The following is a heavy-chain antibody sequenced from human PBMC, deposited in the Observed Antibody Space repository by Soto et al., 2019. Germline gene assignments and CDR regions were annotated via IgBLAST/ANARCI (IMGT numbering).Heavy chain of an antibody. CDR3: AKGTMGAPFYYFAY. Sequence: EVQLLESGGGLVQPGGSLRLSCVASGFTFNNSAMSWVRQAPGKGLQWVSSISGTVGNTYYAESVKGRFTISRDTSKNTVYLQMNSLRAEDTAIYYCAKGTMGAPFYYFAYWGQGTLVTVSS. J-gene: IGHJ4*02. V-gene: IGHV3-23*01. CDR1: GFTFNNSA. D-gene: IGHD1-26*01. CDR2: ISGTVGNT.